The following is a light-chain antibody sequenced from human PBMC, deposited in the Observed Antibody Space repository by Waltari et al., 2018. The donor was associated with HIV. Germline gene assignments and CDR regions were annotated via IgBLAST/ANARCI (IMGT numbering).Light chain of an antibody. CDR1: KLGDEF. J-gene: IGLJ2*01. Sequence: SYELTQPPSVSVSPGQTASITCSGDKLGDEFACWYLQKPGQSPVRVIYEDNKRPSGIPERFSGSNSGNTATLTITGTQAMDEGDYYCQAWDSSIVVFGGGTKLTVL. CDR2: EDN. V-gene: IGLV3-1*01. CDR3: QAWDSSIVV.